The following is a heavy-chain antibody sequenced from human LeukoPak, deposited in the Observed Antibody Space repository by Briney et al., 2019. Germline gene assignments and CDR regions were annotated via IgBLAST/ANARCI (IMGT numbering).Heavy chain of an antibody. D-gene: IGHD3-10*01. V-gene: IGHV4-39*01. CDR3: ARLGAAGLRYFDY. CDR1: GGSISSSSYY. J-gene: IGHJ4*02. Sequence: SEIPSLTCTVSGGSISSSSYYWGWIRQPPGKGLEWIGSIYYSGSTYYNPPLKSQVTISVDTSKNQVSLKLTSVTAADTAVYYCARLGAAGLRYFDYWGQGTLVTVSS. CDR2: IYYSGST.